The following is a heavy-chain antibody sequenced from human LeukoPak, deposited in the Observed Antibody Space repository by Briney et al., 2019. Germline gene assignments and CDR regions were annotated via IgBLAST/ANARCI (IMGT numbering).Heavy chain of an antibody. Sequence: SVKVSCKASGGTFSSYAISWVRQAPGQGLEWMGGIIPIFGTANYAQKFQGRVTITADESTSTAYMELSSLRSEDTAVYYCARDSISSSSLLSGWFDPWGQGTLVTVSS. CDR1: GGTFSSYA. V-gene: IGHV1-69*13. CDR2: IIPIFGTA. CDR3: ARDSISSSSLLSGWFDP. D-gene: IGHD6-13*01. J-gene: IGHJ5*02.